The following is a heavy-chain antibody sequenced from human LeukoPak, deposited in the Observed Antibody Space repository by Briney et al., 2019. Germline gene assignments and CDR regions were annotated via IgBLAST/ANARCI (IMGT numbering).Heavy chain of an antibody. D-gene: IGHD3-22*01. CDR3: TRPYYYDSSGSPDY. Sequence: SETLSLTCTLSGHSISSGYYWGWIRQPPGKGLEGIGNIYHSGSTYDNPSLKSRGTESVETSTNQFSLTLNSVTAADTAVYYCTRPYYYDSSGSPDYWGQGTLVTVSS. V-gene: IGHV4-38-2*02. J-gene: IGHJ4*02. CDR1: GHSISSGYY. CDR2: IYHSGST.